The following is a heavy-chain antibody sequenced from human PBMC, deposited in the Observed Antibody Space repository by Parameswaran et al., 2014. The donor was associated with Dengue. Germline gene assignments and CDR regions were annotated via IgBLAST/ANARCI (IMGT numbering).Heavy chain of an antibody. V-gene: IGHV4-39*01. CDR3: ARTKYCIGGSCYLDAFDI. Sequence: WIRQPPGKGLEWIGSIYYSGSTYYNPSLESRVTISADTSKNKFSLKLTSVTAADTAVFFCARTKYCIGGSCYLDAFDIWGQGTMVTVSS. J-gene: IGHJ3*02. D-gene: IGHD2-15*01. CDR2: IYYSGST.